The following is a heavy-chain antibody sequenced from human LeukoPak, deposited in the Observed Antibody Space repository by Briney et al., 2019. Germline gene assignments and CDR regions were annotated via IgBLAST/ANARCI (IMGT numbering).Heavy chain of an antibody. V-gene: IGHV4-34*01. J-gene: IGHJ4*02. CDR2: INHSGST. CDR3: TSRYPPIDY. CDR1: GGSFSGYY. Sequence: SETLSPTCAVYGGSFSGYYWSWIRQPPGKGLEWIGEINHSGSTNYNPSLKSRVTISVDTSKNQFSLKLSSVTAADTAVYYCTSRYPPIDYWGQGTLVTVSS. D-gene: IGHD3-9*01.